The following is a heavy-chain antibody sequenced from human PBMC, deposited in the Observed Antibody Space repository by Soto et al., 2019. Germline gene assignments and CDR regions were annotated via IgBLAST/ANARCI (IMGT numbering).Heavy chain of an antibody. D-gene: IGHD2-21*01. CDR2: IYPSDSAT. CDR3: VYECEEYDVGIIIQDY. V-gene: IGHV5-51*01. CDR1: GYNFANYW. J-gene: IGHJ4*01. Sequence: GESLKISCSGSGYNFANYWIGWVRQMPGKGLEWMGLIYPSDSATRYSPSFEGQVTISAHRAISTAYRERHSLTASETAADTGVYECEEYDVGIIIQDYW.